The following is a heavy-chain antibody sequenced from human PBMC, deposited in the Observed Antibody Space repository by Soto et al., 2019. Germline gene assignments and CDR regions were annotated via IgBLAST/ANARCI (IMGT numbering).Heavy chain of an antibody. J-gene: IGHJ5*02. D-gene: IGHD3-3*01. V-gene: IGHV4-59*01. Sequence: SETLSLTCTVSGGSISSYYWSWIRQPPGKGLEWIGYIYYSGSTNYNPSLKSRVTISVDTSKNQFSLKLSSVTAADTAVYYCARVKGGEYYDFWSGYPYNWFDPWGQGTLVTVSS. CDR1: GGSISSYY. CDR2: IYYSGST. CDR3: ARVKGGEYYDFWSGYPYNWFDP.